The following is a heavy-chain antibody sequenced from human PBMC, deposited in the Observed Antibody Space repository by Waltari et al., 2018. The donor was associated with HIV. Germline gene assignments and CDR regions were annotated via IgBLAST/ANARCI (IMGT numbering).Heavy chain of an antibody. CDR2: FDPEEGET. Sequence: QVQLVQSGAEVKKPGASVKVSCKVSGYTLSELSMHWVRQAPGKGLEWMGGFDPEEGETIYAQKFQGRVTMTEDTSTDTAYMELSSLRSEDTAVYYCATVSRSGYIFDFDYWGQGTLVTVSS. J-gene: IGHJ4*02. CDR3: ATVSRSGYIFDFDY. D-gene: IGHD3-3*01. CDR1: GYTLSELS. V-gene: IGHV1-24*01.